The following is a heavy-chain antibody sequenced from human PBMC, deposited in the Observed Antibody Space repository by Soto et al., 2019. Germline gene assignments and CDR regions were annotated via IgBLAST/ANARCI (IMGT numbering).Heavy chain of an antibody. CDR1: GGSISSGGYY. CDR2: IYYSGST. D-gene: IGHD3-9*01. Sequence: QVQLQESGPGLVKPSQTLSLTCTVSGGSISSGGYYWSWIRQHPGKGLEWIGYIYYSGSTYYNPPLKRRVTISVDTSKNQFSLKLSSVTAADTAVYYCAREFRLTSGYFDYWGQGTLVTVSS. CDR3: AREFRLTSGYFDY. V-gene: IGHV4-31*03. J-gene: IGHJ4*02.